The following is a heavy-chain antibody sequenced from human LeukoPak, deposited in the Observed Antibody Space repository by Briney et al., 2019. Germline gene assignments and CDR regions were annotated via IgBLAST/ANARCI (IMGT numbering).Heavy chain of an antibody. D-gene: IGHD2-2*01. CDR1: GGSFSGYY. CDR2: INHSGST. V-gene: IGHV4-34*01. CDR3: ARGPHCSSTSCYYYYYYGMDV. J-gene: IGHJ6*02. Sequence: PSETLSLTCAVYGGSFSGYYWSWIRQPPGKGLEWIGEINHSGSTNYNPSLKSRVTISVDTSKNQFSLKLSSVTAADTAVYYCARGPHCSSTSCYYYYYYGMDVWGQGTTVTVSS.